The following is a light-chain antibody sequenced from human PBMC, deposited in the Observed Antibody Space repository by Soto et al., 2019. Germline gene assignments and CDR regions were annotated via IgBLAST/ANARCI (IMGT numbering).Light chain of an antibody. V-gene: IGKV3-20*01. Sequence: EIVMTQSPATLSVPPGERATLSCRASQSVSSNYVAWYQQKPGQTPKVLIYRASSRATGIPDRFSGSGSGTDFTLTISRLEPEDFAMYYCQQYGSSPLTFGGGTKVDIK. CDR3: QQYGSSPLT. J-gene: IGKJ4*01. CDR2: RAS. CDR1: QSVSSNY.